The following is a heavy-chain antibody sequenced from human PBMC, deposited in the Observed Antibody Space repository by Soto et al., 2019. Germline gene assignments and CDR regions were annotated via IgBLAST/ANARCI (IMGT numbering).Heavy chain of an antibody. D-gene: IGHD1-7*01. CDR2: TYYRSKWYN. J-gene: IGHJ6*02. CDR3: ARDQGYWNYEDGYYYYYGMDV. CDR1: GDSVSSNSAA. Sequence: SQTLSLTCAISGDSVSSNSAAWNWIRQSPSRGLEWLGRTYYRSKWYNDYAVSVKSRITINPDTSKNQFSLQLNSVTPEDTAAYYCARDQGYWNYEDGYYYYYGMDVWGQGTTVTVSS. V-gene: IGHV6-1*01.